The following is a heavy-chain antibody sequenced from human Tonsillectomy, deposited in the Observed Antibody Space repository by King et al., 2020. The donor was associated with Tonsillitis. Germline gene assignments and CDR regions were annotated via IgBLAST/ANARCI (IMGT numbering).Heavy chain of an antibody. CDR2: IFYSGST. D-gene: IGHD1-1*01. J-gene: IGHJ4*02. CDR3: AEGANWYYFDY. Sequence: VQLQESGPGLVKPSETLSLTCTVSGGSISSYYWSWILQPPGKGLEWIGYIFYSGSTNYNPSPKSRVSISLDASKNHFSLRLSSVTAADTAVYYCAEGANWYYFDYWGQGTLVTVSS. CDR1: GGSISSYY. V-gene: IGHV4-59*01.